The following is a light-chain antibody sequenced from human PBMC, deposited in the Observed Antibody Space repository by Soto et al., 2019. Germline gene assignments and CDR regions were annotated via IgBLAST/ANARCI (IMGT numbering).Light chain of an antibody. CDR2: TVS. CDR1: QNISIY. Sequence: DIQMTQSPSSLSASVGDRVTITCRASQNISIYLNWYQQKPGKAPKLLIYTVSNLQSGVPSRFSADGSGTDFTLTISSLQPEDFATYYCQQSSSTPPFTFGRGTKVDI. V-gene: IGKV1-39*01. CDR3: QQSSSTPPFT. J-gene: IGKJ3*01.